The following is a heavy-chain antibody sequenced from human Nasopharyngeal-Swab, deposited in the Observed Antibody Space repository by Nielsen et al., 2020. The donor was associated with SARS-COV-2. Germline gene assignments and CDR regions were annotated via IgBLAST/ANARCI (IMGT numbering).Heavy chain of an antibody. D-gene: IGHD3-3*01. CDR2: IFSSGST. J-gene: IGHJ6*03. CDR1: GGSISSYY. Sequence: SETLSLTCTVSGGSISSYYWNWIRQPAGKGLEWIGHIFSSGSTNYNPSLKSRVTMSVDTSKNQFSLNLSSVTAADTAVYYCAREPYDFWSGHYYYMDVWGTGTTVTVSS. CDR3: AREPYDFWSGHYYYMDV. V-gene: IGHV4-4*07.